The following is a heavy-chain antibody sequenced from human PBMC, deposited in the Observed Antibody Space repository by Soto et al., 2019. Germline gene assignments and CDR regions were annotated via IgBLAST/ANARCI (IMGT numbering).Heavy chain of an antibody. Sequence: TVAGGYSGGFDWSRIRKKPGKGLEWIGYIYYSGSTNYNPSLKSRVTISVDTSKNQFSLKLSSVTAADTAVYYCARDRGIAARPGGYYYGMDVWGQGTTVTVSS. CDR3: ARDRGIAARPGGYYYGMDV. D-gene: IGHD6-6*01. CDR2: IYYSGST. J-gene: IGHJ6*02. V-gene: IGHV4-59*01. CDR1: GGYSGGFD.